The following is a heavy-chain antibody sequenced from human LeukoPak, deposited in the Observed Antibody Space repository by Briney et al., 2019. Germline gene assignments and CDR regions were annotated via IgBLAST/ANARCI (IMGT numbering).Heavy chain of an antibody. D-gene: IGHD2-21*02. V-gene: IGHV3-21*03. CDR3: ARDRQVVTTTTFEYYFDY. CDR1: RFTFSSYS. J-gene: IGHJ4*02. CDR2: ISSGSSYI. Sequence: PGGSLRLSCAASRFTFSSYSMNWVRQAPGKGLEWVSSISSGSSYIYYADSVKGRFTISRDNAKNSLYLQMNSLRAEDTAVYYCARDRQVVTTTTFEYYFDYWGQGTLVTVSS.